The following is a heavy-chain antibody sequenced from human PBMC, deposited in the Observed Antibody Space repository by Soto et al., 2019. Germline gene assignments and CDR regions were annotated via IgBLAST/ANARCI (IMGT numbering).Heavy chain of an antibody. J-gene: IGHJ6*03. CDR3: ARAQRFLEWSYYYYYYMDV. CDR2: ISSSSSTI. CDR1: GFTFSSYS. V-gene: IGHV3-48*01. D-gene: IGHD3-3*01. Sequence: GGSLRLSCAASGFTFSSYSMNWVRQAPGKGLEWVSYISSSSSTIYYADSVKGRFTISRDNAKNSLYLQMNSLRAEDTAVYYCARAQRFLEWSYYYYYYMDVWGKGTTVTVSS.